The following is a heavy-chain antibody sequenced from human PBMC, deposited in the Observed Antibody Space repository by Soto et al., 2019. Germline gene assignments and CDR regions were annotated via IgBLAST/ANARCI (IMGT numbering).Heavy chain of an antibody. D-gene: IGHD2-15*01. CDR3: AREVVRLGAGGHYFDY. V-gene: IGHV3-30*03. J-gene: IGHJ4*02. CDR1: GFSFSTYG. CDR2: ISYDGSNK. Sequence: QVQLVESGGGVVQPGTSLRLSCAGSGFSFSTYGIHWVRQAPGKGLEWVAFISYDGSNKYYADSVKGRFTISRDNSKNTLDMQMNSLRAEDTAVYYCAREVVRLGAGGHYFDYWGQGTLVTVSS.